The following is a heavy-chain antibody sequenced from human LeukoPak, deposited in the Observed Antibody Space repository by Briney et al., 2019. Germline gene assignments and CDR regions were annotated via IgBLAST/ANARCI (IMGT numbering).Heavy chain of an antibody. CDR2: ISAYNGDT. CDR3: ARDLIASRPGWFDP. CDR1: GYTFTTYG. J-gene: IGHJ5*02. D-gene: IGHD6-6*01. V-gene: IGHV1-18*01. Sequence: GASVKVSCKASGYTFTTYGVSWVRQAPGQGLEWMGWISAYNGDTTYAQTLQGRVTMTTDTSTSTAYMELRSLRSDDTAIYFCARDLIASRPGWFDPWGQGTLVTVYS.